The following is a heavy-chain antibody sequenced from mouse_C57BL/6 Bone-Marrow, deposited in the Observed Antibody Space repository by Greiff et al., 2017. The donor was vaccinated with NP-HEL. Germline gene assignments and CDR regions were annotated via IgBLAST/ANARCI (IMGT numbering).Heavy chain of an antibody. CDR2: IYPGIGDT. CDR3: TRSDDYYYFDY. J-gene: IGHJ2*01. Sequence: VQLQQSGAELARPGTSVKLSCKASGYTFTSYWMHWVKQRPGQGLEWIGAIYPGIGDTRFTQKFKGKATLTADKSSSAAYMQLGSLASEDSAVYYCTRSDDYYYFDYWGQGTTPTVSS. V-gene: IGHV1-87*01. CDR1: GYTFTSYW. D-gene: IGHD2-4*01.